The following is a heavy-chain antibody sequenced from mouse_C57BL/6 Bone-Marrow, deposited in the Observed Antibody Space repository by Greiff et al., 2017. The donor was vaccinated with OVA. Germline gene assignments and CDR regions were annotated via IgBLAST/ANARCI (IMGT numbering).Heavy chain of an antibody. CDR2: IRSKSNNYAT. CDR1: GFSFNTYA. Sequence: EVKLMESGGGLVQPKGSLKLSCAASGFSFNTYAMNWVRQAPGKGLEWVARIRSKSNNYATYYADSVKDRFTISRADSESMLYLQMNNLKTEDTAMYYCVRHEGYYFDYWGQGTTLTVSS. J-gene: IGHJ2*01. CDR3: VRHEGYYFDY. V-gene: IGHV10-1*01.